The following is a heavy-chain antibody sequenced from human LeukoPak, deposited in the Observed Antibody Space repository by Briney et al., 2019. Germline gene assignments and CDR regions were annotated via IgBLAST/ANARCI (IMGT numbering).Heavy chain of an antibody. V-gene: IGHV3-15*01. D-gene: IGHD1-26*01. Sequence: KPGGSLRLSCAASGFTFSNAWMNWVRQAPGRGLEWVGRIKSQTDGGTIDYAAPVKGRFTTSRDDSKNTLYLQMDSLKTEDTAIYYCTKYSASYSYDYWGQGTLVTVSS. CDR2: IKSQTDGGTI. CDR1: GFTFSNAW. J-gene: IGHJ4*02. CDR3: TKYSASYSYDY.